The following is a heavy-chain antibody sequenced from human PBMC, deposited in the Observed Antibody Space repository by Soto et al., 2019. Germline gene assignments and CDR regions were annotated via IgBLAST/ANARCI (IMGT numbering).Heavy chain of an antibody. D-gene: IGHD3-9*01. J-gene: IGHJ5*02. CDR3: ARVRLHYDILTGYYNWFDP. V-gene: IGHV4-39*01. CDR1: GGSISSSSYY. Sequence: SETLSLTCTVSGGSISSSSYYWGWIRQPPGKGLEWIGSIYYSGSTYYNPSLKSRVTISVDTSKNQFSLMLSSVTAADTAVYYRARVRLHYDILTGYYNWFDPWGQGTLVTVSS. CDR2: IYYSGST.